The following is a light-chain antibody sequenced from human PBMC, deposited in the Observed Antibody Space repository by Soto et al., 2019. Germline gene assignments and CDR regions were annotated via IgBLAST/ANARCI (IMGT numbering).Light chain of an antibody. J-gene: IGKJ3*01. Sequence: EILMTQSPATLSVSPGERATLSCRASQSLNRNLAWYQQKPGHAPRLIIYGASTRASGIPARFSGSGSGTEFTLTISSLQSEDFALYYCQHYNDWTPAFTFGPGTKVDL. CDR3: QHYNDWTPAFT. CDR1: QSLNRN. V-gene: IGKV3D-15*01. CDR2: GAS.